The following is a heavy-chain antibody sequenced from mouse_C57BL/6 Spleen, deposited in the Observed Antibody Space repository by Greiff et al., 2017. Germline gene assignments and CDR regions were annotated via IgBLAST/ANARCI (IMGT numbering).Heavy chain of an antibody. D-gene: IGHD2-3*01. J-gene: IGHJ2*01. CDR1: GYTFTSYW. V-gene: IGHV1-64*01. CDR2: IHPNSGST. CDR3: ARYDGFYFDY. Sequence: QVQLKQPGAELVKPGASVKLSCKASGYTFTSYWMHWVKQRPGKGLEWIGMIHPNSGSTNYNEKFKSKATLTVDKASSTAYMQLSSLTSEDSAAYYCARYDGFYFDYWGQGTTLTVSS.